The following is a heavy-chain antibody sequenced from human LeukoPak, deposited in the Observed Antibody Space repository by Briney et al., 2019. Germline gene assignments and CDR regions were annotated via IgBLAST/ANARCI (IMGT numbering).Heavy chain of an antibody. CDR1: GFTFSRYW. CDR2: INSDGSST. V-gene: IGHV3-74*01. Sequence: GGSLRLSCAASGFTFSRYWMHWVRQAPGRGLVWVSLINSDGSSTSYADSVKGRFTISRDNAKNSLYLQMNSLRAEDTAVYYCAELGITMIGGVWGKGTTVTISS. D-gene: IGHD3-10*02. J-gene: IGHJ6*04. CDR3: AELGITMIGGV.